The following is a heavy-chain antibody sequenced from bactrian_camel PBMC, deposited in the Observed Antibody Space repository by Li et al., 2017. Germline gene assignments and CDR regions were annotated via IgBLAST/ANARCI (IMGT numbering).Heavy chain of an antibody. J-gene: IGHJ6*01. Sequence: HVQLVESGGGSVQAGGSLRLSCVVSEQLFSSDCIGWFRQAPGKQREGVAAIYARGSTHYADSVKGRFTVSRDNAKNTIFLQMNSLKPEDTAMYYCAADRYPCSTGTMLANQVVDVIGYWGQGTQVTVS. CDR3: AADRYPCSTGTMLANQVVDVIGY. D-gene: IGHD1*01. CDR1: EQLFSSDC. V-gene: IGHV3S53*01. CDR2: IYARGST.